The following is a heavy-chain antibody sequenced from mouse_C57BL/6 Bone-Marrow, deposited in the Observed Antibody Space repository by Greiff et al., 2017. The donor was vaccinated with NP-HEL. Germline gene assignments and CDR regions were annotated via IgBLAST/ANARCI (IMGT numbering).Heavy chain of an antibody. Sequence: EVKLMESGGGLVKPGGSLKLSCAASGFTFSSYAMSWVRQTPEKRLEWVATISDGGSYTYYPDNVKGRFTISRDNAKNNLYLQMSHLKSEDTAMYYCARDRGLPFAYWGQGTLVTVSA. D-gene: IGHD2-4*01. CDR1: GFTFSSYA. CDR3: ARDRGLPFAY. V-gene: IGHV5-4*01. CDR2: ISDGGSYT. J-gene: IGHJ3*01.